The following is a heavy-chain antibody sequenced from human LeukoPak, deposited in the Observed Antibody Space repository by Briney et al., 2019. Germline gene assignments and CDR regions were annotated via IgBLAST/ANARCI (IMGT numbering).Heavy chain of an antibody. D-gene: IGHD5-12*01. CDR2: IYYSGST. V-gene: IGHV4-39*01. Sequence: SETLSLTCTVSGGSISSRSYYWGWIRQPPGKGLEWIGTIYYSGSTYYNPYLRGRVTISVDTSKIQFSLKLSSVTAADTAVYYCARHGMQSGYDSYSYYYYYMDVWGKGTTVSVSS. J-gene: IGHJ6*03. CDR3: ARHGMQSGYDSYSYYYYYMDV. CDR1: GGSISSRSYY.